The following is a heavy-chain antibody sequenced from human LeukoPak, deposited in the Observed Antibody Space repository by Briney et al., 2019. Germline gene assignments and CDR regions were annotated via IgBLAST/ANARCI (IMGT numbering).Heavy chain of an antibody. CDR3: ATHAAMIVVL. V-gene: IGHV1-18*01. J-gene: IGHJ4*02. CDR1: GYTFTSYG. Sequence: GASVKVSCKASGYTFTSYGISWVRQAPGQGLEWMGWISAYNGNTNYAQKFQGRVTITADESTSTAYMELSSLRSEDTAVYYCATHAAMIVVLWGQGTLVTVSS. D-gene: IGHD3-22*01. CDR2: ISAYNGNT.